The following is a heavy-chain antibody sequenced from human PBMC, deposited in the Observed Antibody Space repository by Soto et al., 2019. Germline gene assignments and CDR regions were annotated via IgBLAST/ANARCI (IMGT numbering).Heavy chain of an antibody. CDR3: ARDAYWNYVYYYYGMDA. J-gene: IGHJ6*02. CDR1: GYTFTSYG. D-gene: IGHD1-7*01. CDR2: ISAYNGNT. Sequence: ASVKVSCKASGYTFTSYGISWVRQAPGQGLEWMGWISAYNGNTNYAQKLQGRVTMTTDTSTSTAYMELRSLRSDDTAVYYCARDAYWNYVYYYYGMDAWGQGTTVTVSS. V-gene: IGHV1-18*01.